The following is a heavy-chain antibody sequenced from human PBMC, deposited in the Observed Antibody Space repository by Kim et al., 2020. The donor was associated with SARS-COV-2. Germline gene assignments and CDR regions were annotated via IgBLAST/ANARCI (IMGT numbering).Heavy chain of an antibody. V-gene: IGHV3-23*01. J-gene: IGHJ4*02. D-gene: IGHD1-7*01. CDR1: GFSFSDYA. CDR2: ITGSSDYT. CDR3: AKRVKTGTPGVLDY. Sequence: GGSLRLSCSASGFSFSDYAMNWVRQAPGKGLEWLSSITGSSDYTYYTDPVKGRFTISRDNSRNTLFFQMNNLKAEDTAVYYSAKRVKTGTPGVLDYWGQG.